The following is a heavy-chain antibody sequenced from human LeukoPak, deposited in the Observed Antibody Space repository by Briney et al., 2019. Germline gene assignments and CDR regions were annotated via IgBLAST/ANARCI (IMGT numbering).Heavy chain of an antibody. Sequence: SETLSLTCAASGYSISSGYYWGWIRQPPGKGLEWIGSIYHSGSTYYNPSLKSRVTISVDTSKNQFSLKLSSVTAADTAVYYCARSVAKTLGYCSSTSCYGLHAFDIWGQGTMVTVSS. V-gene: IGHV4-38-2*01. D-gene: IGHD2-2*01. CDR1: GYSISSGYY. CDR3: ARSVAKTLGYCSSTSCYGLHAFDI. CDR2: IYHSGST. J-gene: IGHJ3*02.